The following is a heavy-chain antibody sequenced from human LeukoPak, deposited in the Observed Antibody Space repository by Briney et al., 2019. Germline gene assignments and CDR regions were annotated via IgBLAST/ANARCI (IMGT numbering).Heavy chain of an antibody. CDR1: GITLSDQY. CDR3: ARMTFGGMDF. Sequence: PGGSLRLSCAASGITLSDQYMEWVRQTPGKGLEWVGRTRSKGNNHTTEYAASVKGTFTISRDDSNISLYLQMNSLKTEDTAVYYCARMTFGGMDFWGKGTTVTVSS. D-gene: IGHD3-16*01. CDR2: TRSKGNNHTT. V-gene: IGHV3-72*01. J-gene: IGHJ6*04.